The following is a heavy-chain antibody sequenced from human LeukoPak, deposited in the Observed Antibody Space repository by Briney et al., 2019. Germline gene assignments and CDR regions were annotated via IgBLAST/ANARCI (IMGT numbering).Heavy chain of an antibody. CDR3: ARGARGCSSTSCYFFDY. CDR1: GFTFSSYS. J-gene: IGHJ4*02. CDR2: ISSSSSYI. V-gene: IGHV3-21*01. Sequence: PGGSLRLSCAASGFTFSSYSMNWVRQAPGKGLEWVSSISSSSSYIYYADSVKGRFTISRDNAKNSLYLQMNSLRAEDTAVYYCARGARGCSSTSCYFFDYWGQGTLVTVSS. D-gene: IGHD2-2*01.